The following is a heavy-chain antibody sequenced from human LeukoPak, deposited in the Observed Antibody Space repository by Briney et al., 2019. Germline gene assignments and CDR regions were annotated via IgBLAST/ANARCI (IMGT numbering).Heavy chain of an antibody. CDR3: ARDHPLRGFDP. CDR2: ISSSSSYI. CDR1: GFTFSSSS. V-gene: IGHV3-21*01. Sequence: PGGSLRLSCAASGFTFSSSSMNWVRQAPGKGLEWVSSISSSSSYIYYADSVKGRFTISRDNAKNSLYLQMNSLRAEDTAVYYCARDHPLRGFDPWGQGTLVTVSS. J-gene: IGHJ5*02.